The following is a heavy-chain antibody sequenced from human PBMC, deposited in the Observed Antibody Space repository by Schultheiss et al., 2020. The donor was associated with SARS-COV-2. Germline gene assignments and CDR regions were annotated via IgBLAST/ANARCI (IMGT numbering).Heavy chain of an antibody. Sequence: SETLSITCTVSGGSISSSSYYWGWIRQPPGKGLEWIGSIYYSGSTNYNPSLKSRVTISVDTSKNQFSLKLSSVTAADTAVYYCARAGGYGDYVWFDYWGQGTLVTVSS. CDR2: IYYSGST. V-gene: IGHV4-39*07. J-gene: IGHJ4*02. CDR1: GGSISSSSYY. D-gene: IGHD4-17*01. CDR3: ARAGGYGDYVWFDY.